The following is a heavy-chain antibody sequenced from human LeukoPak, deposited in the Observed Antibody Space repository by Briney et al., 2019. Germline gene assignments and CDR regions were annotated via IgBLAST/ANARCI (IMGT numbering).Heavy chain of an antibody. D-gene: IGHD2-15*01. V-gene: IGHV1-3*01. Sequence: ASVKVSCKASGYTFTSYAMHWVRQAPGQRLEWMGWINAGNGYTQYSQKFQGRVTITRDTSASTAYMELSSLRSEDTAVYYCARDSGEYCFDYWGQGTLVTVSS. CDR1: GYTFTSYA. CDR2: INAGNGYT. CDR3: ARDSGEYCFDY. J-gene: IGHJ4*02.